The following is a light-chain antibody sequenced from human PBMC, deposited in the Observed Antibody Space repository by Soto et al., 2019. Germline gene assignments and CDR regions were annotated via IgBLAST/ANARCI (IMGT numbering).Light chain of an antibody. Sequence: EIVLTQSPGTLSLSPGERATLSCRASQSVSSSYLAWYQQKPVQAPRLLIYGASSRPTGIPDRFSGSGSGTDFTLTISRLEPEDFAVYYCQQYGSSPRFTFGPGTKVDIK. V-gene: IGKV3-20*01. CDR2: GAS. CDR1: QSVSSSY. CDR3: QQYGSSPRFT. J-gene: IGKJ3*01.